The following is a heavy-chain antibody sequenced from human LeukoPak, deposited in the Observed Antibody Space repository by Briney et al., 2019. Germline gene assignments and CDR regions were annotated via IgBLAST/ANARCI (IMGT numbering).Heavy chain of an antibody. D-gene: IGHD1-14*01. Sequence: GGPLRLSCAASGFSFSEAWMSWVRQTPGKGLEWVGRIKSPDDGGAIDYASYMKGRFTISRDDSKHTVYLQMDRLKTEDTALYYCTTGIIVTAGTLFWGQGTLVTVSS. J-gene: IGHJ4*02. CDR1: GFSFSEAW. V-gene: IGHV3-15*01. CDR2: IKSPDDGGAI. CDR3: TTGIIVTAGTLF.